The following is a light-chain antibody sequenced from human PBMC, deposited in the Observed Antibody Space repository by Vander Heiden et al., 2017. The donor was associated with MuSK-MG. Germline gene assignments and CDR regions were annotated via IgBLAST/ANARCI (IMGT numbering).Light chain of an antibody. CDR1: QSIGAF. Sequence: IQITQSPSSLSASVGDRVTLTCRANQSIGAFLNWYQQTPGTAPRLLIYAAYSLQSGVPPRFSGSGSGTEFTLTISGLQSEDSATYFCQQSSKTPTFGGGTKVEIK. CDR3: QQSSKTPT. J-gene: IGKJ4*01. V-gene: IGKV1-39*01. CDR2: AAY.